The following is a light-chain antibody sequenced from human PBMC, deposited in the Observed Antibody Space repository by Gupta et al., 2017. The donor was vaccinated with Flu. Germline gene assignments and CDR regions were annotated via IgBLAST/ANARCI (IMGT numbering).Light chain of an antibody. CDR1: SLRSYY. V-gene: IGLV3-19*01. CDR3: NSRDSSGNHLV. Sequence: SSELTQDPAVSVALGQTVRITCQGDSLRSYYASWYQQKPGQAPVLLIYGKNNRPSGIPDRFSGSTSGTTASFTTTGAQAEDEADYYCNSRDSSGNHLVFGGGTKLTVL. CDR2: GKN. J-gene: IGLJ2*01.